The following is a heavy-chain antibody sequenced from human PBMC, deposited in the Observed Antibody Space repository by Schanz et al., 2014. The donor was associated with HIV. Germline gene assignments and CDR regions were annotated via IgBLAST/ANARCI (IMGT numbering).Heavy chain of an antibody. V-gene: IGHV3-11*04. CDR3: ARRSSDGGYYDN. J-gene: IGHJ4*02. CDR2: ISDTGTTT. Sequence: VQLVESGGGLVKPGGSLRLSCAASGFTFNDYYMTWIRQAPGKGLEWVSYISDTGTTTYYADSVNGRFTISRDNAKNTLYLQMNSLRDEDTAVYYCARRSSDGGYYDNWGQGTLVTVSS. D-gene: IGHD2-15*01. CDR1: GFTFNDYY.